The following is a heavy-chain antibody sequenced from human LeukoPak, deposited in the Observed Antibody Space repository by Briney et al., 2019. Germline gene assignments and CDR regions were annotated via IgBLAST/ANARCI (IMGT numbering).Heavy chain of an antibody. CDR3: ARDQYGSGDGYYMDV. D-gene: IGHD3-10*01. Sequence: GGSLRLSCAASGFTFSSYEMNWVRQAPGKGLEWVSYISSSGYPIYYADSVKGRFTISRDNAKHSLYLQMNSLRAEDTAVYYCARDQYGSGDGYYMDVWGKGTTVTMSS. CDR1: GFTFSSYE. V-gene: IGHV3-48*03. J-gene: IGHJ6*03. CDR2: ISSSGYPI.